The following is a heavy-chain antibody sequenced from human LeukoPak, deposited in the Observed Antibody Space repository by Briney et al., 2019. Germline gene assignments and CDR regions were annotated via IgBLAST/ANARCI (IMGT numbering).Heavy chain of an antibody. CDR2: IIPIFGTA. CDR1: GGTLSSYA. V-gene: IGHV1-69*13. J-gene: IGHJ6*02. CDR3: ARDGGGRNTVTLNYYYYGMDV. D-gene: IGHD4-17*01. Sequence: SVKVSCKASGGTLSSYAISWVRQAPGQGLEWMGGIIPIFGTANYAQKFQGRVTITADESTSTAYMELSSLRSEDTAVYYCARDGGGRNTVTLNYYYYGMDVWGQGTTVTVSS.